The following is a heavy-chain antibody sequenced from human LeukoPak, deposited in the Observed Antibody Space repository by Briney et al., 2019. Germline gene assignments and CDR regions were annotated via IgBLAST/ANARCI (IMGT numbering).Heavy chain of an antibody. CDR1: GYSFTTYW. CDR3: ARQRYCSGGSCYPDY. Sequence: GESLTISCQGSGYSFTTYWIGWVRQMPGKGLEWMGIIYPGDSDTRYIPSFQGQVTISADKSINTAYLQWSSLKASDTAMYYCARQRYCSGGSCYPDYWGQGTLVTVSS. CDR2: IYPGDSDT. V-gene: IGHV5-51*01. D-gene: IGHD2-15*01. J-gene: IGHJ4*02.